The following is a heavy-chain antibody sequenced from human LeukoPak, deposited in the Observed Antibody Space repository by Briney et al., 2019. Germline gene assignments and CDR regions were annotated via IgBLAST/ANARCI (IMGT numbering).Heavy chain of an antibody. Sequence: SETLSLTCTVSGGSISSSSYYWGWIRQPPGKGLEWIGSIYYSGSTYYNPSLKSRVTISVDTSKNQFSLKLSSVTAADTAVYYCARSGYDFWSGYRPYMDVWGKGITVTVSS. CDR2: IYYSGST. CDR1: GGSISSSSYY. D-gene: IGHD3-3*01. J-gene: IGHJ6*03. V-gene: IGHV4-39*01. CDR3: ARSGYDFWSGYRPYMDV.